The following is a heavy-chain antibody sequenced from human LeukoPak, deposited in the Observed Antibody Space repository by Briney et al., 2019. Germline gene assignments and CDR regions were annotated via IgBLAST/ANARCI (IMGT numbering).Heavy chain of an antibody. CDR2: IYYSGST. CDR3: ARFTPQGYGWGGYNRFDP. CDR1: GGSISTRSSY. V-gene: IGHV4-61*05. Sequence: SETLSLTCTVSGGSISTRSSYWGWIRQPPGKGLEWIGYIYYSGSTNYNPSLKSRVTISVDTSKNQFSLNLTSVTAADTAVYYCARFTPQGYGWGGYNRFDPWGQGTLVTVSS. D-gene: IGHD3-16*01. J-gene: IGHJ5*02.